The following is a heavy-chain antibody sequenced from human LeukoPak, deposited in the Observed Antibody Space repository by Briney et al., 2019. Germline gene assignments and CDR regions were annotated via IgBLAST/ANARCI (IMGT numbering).Heavy chain of an antibody. D-gene: IGHD2-21*01. V-gene: IGHV3-23*01. CDR2: IIGTGAGT. CDR1: GFTFSNYV. J-gene: IGHJ6*03. Sequence: GGSLRPSCAASGFTFSNYVMTWVRQAPGKGLEWVSAIIGTGAGTYYADSVKGRFTISRDNSKNTLYLQMNSLRAEDTAVYYCAKGSPAILYYCMDVWGKGTTVTVS. CDR3: AKGSPAILYYCMDV.